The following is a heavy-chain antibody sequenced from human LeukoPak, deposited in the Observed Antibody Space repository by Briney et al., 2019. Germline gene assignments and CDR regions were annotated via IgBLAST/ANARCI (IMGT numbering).Heavy chain of an antibody. J-gene: IGHJ4*02. V-gene: IGHV1-2*02. D-gene: IGHD3-22*01. CDR3: AREKERIAMIVVVTPPDY. CDR1: GYNLISYY. Sequence: ASVKVSCKASGYNLISYYMHWVRQAPGQGLEWMGWIDPNTGGTNYAQKFQGRVTITADKSTSTAYMELSSLRSEDTAVYYCAREKERIAMIVVVTPPDYWGQGTLVTVSS. CDR2: IDPNTGGT.